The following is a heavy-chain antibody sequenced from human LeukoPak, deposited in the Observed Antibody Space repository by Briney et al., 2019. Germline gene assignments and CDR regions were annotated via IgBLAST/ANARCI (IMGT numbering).Heavy chain of an antibody. D-gene: IGHD5-12*01. J-gene: IGHJ4*02. CDR3: ARERGYDSSPFYYFDY. CDR1: GGTFSSYA. Sequence: ASVKVSCKASGGTFSSYAISWVRQAPGQGPEWMGRIIPILGIANYAQKFQGRVTITADKSTSTAYMELSSLRSEDTAVYYCARERGYDSSPFYYFDYWGQGTLVTVSS. V-gene: IGHV1-69*04. CDR2: IIPILGIA.